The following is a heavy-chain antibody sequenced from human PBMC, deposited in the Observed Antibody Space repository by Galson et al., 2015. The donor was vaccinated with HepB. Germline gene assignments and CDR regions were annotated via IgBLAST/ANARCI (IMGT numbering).Heavy chain of an antibody. Sequence: SLRLSCASSGFTFRDYAMSWFRQAPGKGLEWVGFIRSKPYGAATEYAASVKGRFTISRDDSKSIAYLHMNSLKTEDTAVYYCTRDAYWGYCSSVNCPMEIDHWGRGTLVSVSS. CDR2: IRSKPYGAAT. V-gene: IGHV3-49*03. D-gene: IGHD2-2*01. J-gene: IGHJ4*02. CDR1: GFTFRDYA. CDR3: TRDAYWGYCSSVNCPMEIDH.